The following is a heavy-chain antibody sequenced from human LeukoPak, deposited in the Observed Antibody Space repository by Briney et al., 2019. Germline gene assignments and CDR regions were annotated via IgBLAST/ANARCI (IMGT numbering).Heavy chain of an antibody. CDR2: IYYSGST. V-gene: IGHV4-30-4*01. J-gene: IGHJ6*02. Sequence: SETLSLTCTVSGGSISSGDYYWSWLRQPPGKGLEWIGYIYYSGSTYYNPSLKSRVTISVDTSKNQFSLKLSSVTAADTGVYYCARVTYPYYYYYGMDVWGQGTTVTVSS. CDR3: ARVTYPYYYYYGMDV. CDR1: GGSISSGDYY. D-gene: IGHD1-14*01.